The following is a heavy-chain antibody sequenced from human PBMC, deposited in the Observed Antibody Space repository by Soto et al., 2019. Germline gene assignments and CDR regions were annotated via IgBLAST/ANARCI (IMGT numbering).Heavy chain of an antibody. D-gene: IGHD2-21*01. V-gene: IGHV3-23*04. Sequence: VQLVESGGGVVQPGRSLRLSCAASDFDFSSYGIHWVRQAPGKGLEWVSTIRDSDSGGSTFYADSVKGRFTISRDDSKNTLYLQMSSLRAEDTAMYYCAKVRVGIDVDFDYWGQGALVTVSS. CDR2: IRDSDSGGST. J-gene: IGHJ4*02. CDR3: AKVRVGIDVDFDY. CDR1: DFDFSSYG.